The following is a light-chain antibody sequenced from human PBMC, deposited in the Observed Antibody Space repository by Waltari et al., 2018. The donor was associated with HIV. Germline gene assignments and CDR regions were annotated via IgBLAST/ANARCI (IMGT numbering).Light chain of an antibody. CDR3: AAWDDSLNGVV. V-gene: IGLV1-44*01. CDR2: SNN. J-gene: IGLJ2*01. Sequence: QSVLTQPHSASGTPGQRVTISCSGRSSNIASNTVNWYQQRPGTAPTLLIYSNNQRPSGVPDRFSGSKSGTSASLAISGLQSEDEADYYCAAWDDSLNGVVFGGGTKLTVL. CDR1: SSNIASNT.